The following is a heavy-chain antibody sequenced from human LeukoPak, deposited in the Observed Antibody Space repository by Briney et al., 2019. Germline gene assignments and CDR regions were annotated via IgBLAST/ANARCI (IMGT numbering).Heavy chain of an antibody. J-gene: IGHJ4*02. CDR1: GFTFSSYD. Sequence: PGGSLRLSCAASGFTFSSYDVHWVRQATGKGLEWVSAIGTAGDTYYPGSVKGRFTISRENAKNSLYLQMNSLRAGDTAVYYCARVRMVRGVILVYDYWGQGTLVTVSS. D-gene: IGHD3-10*01. CDR3: ARVRMVRGVILVYDY. V-gene: IGHV3-13*01. CDR2: IGTAGDT.